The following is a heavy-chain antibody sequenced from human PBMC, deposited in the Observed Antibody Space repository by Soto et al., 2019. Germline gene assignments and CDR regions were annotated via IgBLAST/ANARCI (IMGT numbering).Heavy chain of an antibody. CDR1: GGTFSSYA. J-gene: IGHJ5*02. V-gene: IGHV1-69*13. D-gene: IGHD2-2*01. CDR2: IIPIFGTA. Sequence: SVKVSCKASGGTFSSYAISWVRQAPGQGLEWMGGIIPIFGTANYAQKFQGRVTITADESTSTAYMELSSLRSEDTAVYYCARDGPAGYCSSTSCHNWVDPWGQGTLVTVSS. CDR3: ARDGPAGYCSSTSCHNWVDP.